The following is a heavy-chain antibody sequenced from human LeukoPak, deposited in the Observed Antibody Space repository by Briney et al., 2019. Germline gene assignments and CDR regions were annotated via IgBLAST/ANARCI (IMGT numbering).Heavy chain of an antibody. CDR2: INHSGST. V-gene: IGHV4-34*01. Sequence: SETLSLTCAVYGGSFSGYYWSWIRQPPGKGLEWIGEINHSGSTNYNPSLKSRVTISVDTSKNQFSLKLSSVTAADTAVYYCARGGMYYYDSSGYYYVDWFDPWGQGTLVTVSS. D-gene: IGHD3-22*01. J-gene: IGHJ5*02. CDR1: GGSFSGYY. CDR3: ARGGMYYYDSSGYYYVDWFDP.